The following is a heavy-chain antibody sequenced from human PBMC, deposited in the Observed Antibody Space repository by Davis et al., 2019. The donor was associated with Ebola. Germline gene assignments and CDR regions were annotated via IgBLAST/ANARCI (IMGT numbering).Heavy chain of an antibody. CDR1: GGTFSSYA. V-gene: IGHV1-69*13. CDR3: ASQRRITIFGVVTNDYYYYMDV. Sequence: SVKVSCKASGGTFSSYAISWVRQAPGQGLEWMGGIIPIFGTANYAQKFQGRVTITADESTSTAYMELSSLRSEDTAVYYCASQRRITIFGVVTNDYYYYMDVWGKGTTVTVSS. CDR2: IIPIFGTA. J-gene: IGHJ6*03. D-gene: IGHD3-3*01.